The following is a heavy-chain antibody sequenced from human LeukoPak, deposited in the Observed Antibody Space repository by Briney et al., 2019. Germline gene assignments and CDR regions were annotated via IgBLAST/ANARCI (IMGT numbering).Heavy chain of an antibody. CDR3: ARDPDCSGGSCYSEDWFGP. D-gene: IGHD2-15*01. CDR1: GYTFTGYY. CDR2: INPNSGGT. V-gene: IGHV1-2*02. J-gene: IGHJ5*02. Sequence: ASVKVSCKASGYTFTGYYMHWVRQAPGQGLEWMGWINPNSGGTNYAQKFQGRVTMTRDTSISTAYMELSRLRSDDTAVYYCARDPDCSGGSCYSEDWFGPWGQGTLVTVSS.